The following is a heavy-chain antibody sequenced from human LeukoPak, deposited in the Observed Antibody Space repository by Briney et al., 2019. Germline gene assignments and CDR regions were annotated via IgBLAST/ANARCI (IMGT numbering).Heavy chain of an antibody. Sequence: GGSLRLSCAASGFTVSSNYMSWVRQAPGKGLEWVSVIYSGGSTYYADSVKGRFTISRDNSKNTLYLQMNSLRAEDTAVYYCARDKVACSSTSCHYRYFDLWGRGTLVTVSS. J-gene: IGHJ2*01. D-gene: IGHD2-2*01. CDR3: ARDKVACSSTSCHYRYFDL. V-gene: IGHV3-53*01. CDR1: GFTVSSNY. CDR2: IYSGGST.